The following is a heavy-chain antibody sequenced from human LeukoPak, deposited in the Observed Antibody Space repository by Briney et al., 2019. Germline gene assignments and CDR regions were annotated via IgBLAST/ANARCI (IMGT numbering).Heavy chain of an antibody. J-gene: IGHJ6*03. V-gene: IGHV3-15*01. D-gene: IGHD7-27*01. CDR2: IKSKTDGGTT. CDR3: TTDFVRDLDYTGGYYYYMDV. Sequence: GGSLRLSCAASGFTFSNAWMSWVRQAPGKGLEWVGRIKSKTDGGTTDYAAPVKGRFTISRDDSKNTLYLQMNSLKTEDTAVYYCTTDFVRDLDYTGGYYYYMDVWGKGTTDTISS. CDR1: GFTFSNAW.